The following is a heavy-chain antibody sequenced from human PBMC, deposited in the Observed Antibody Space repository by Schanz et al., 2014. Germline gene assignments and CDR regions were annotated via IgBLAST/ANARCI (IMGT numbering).Heavy chain of an antibody. Sequence: EVRLLESGGGLVQPGGSLRLSCVGSGFTFGSYAMNWVRQAPGKGLEWVSAISGGGGSAYYADSVKGRFTISRDNSKNTLYLQMSSLRAEDTAVYYCAKVWGSDYFYPFDYWGQGTLVTVSS. CDR3: AKVWGSDYFYPFDY. D-gene: IGHD3-22*01. CDR1: GFTFGSYA. J-gene: IGHJ4*02. V-gene: IGHV3-23*01. CDR2: ISGGGGSA.